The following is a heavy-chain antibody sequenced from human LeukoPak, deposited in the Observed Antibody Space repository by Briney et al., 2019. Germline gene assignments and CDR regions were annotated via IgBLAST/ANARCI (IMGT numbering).Heavy chain of an antibody. CDR2: IFSTGNT. D-gene: IGHD3-16*01. CDR3: VGDTPAPMGGGAPFVL. V-gene: IGHV4-59*01. Sequence: SETLSLTCTVSAGSISGYYWSWIRQTPGEGLEWIATIFSTGNTNYNTSLHSRVRISVDTSKNQFSLKLRSVTPADTAVYYCVGDTPAPMGGGAPFVLWGQGTRVSVSS. CDR1: AGSISGYY. J-gene: IGHJ4*02.